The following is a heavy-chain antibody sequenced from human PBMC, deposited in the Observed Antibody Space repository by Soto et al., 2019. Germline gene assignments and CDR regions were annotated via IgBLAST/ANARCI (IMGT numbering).Heavy chain of an antibody. J-gene: IGHJ3*02. Sequence: GASVKASCKASGGTFSSYAISWVRQSTGQGHEWMGGIIPIFGTANYAQKFQGRVTITADESTSTAYMELSSLRSEDTAVYYCASVVDNWNYRGAFDIWGQGTMVTVSS. D-gene: IGHD1-7*01. CDR1: GGTFSSYA. CDR3: ASVVDNWNYRGAFDI. CDR2: IIPIFGTA. V-gene: IGHV1-69*13.